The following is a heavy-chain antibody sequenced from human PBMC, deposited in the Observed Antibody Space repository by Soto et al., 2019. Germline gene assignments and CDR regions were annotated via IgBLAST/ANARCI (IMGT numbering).Heavy chain of an antibody. Sequence: AETLSLTCTVSGGSVSSGSYYWSWIRQPPGKGLEWIGYIYYSGSTNYNPSLKSRVTISVDTSKNQFSLKLSSVTAADTAVYYCASEHSGRGYYYGMDVWGQGTTVTVSS. D-gene: IGHD3-10*01. V-gene: IGHV4-61*01. CDR3: ASEHSGRGYYYGMDV. J-gene: IGHJ6*02. CDR1: GGSVSSGSYY. CDR2: IYYSGST.